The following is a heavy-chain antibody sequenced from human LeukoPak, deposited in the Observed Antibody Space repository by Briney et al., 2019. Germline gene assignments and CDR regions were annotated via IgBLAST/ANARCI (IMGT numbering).Heavy chain of an antibody. V-gene: IGHV3-23*01. CDR3: AKNLGAAAAGYDYYYYYGMDV. CDR2: ISGSGGST. Sequence: GGSLRLSCAASGFTFSSYAMSWVRQAPGKGLEWVSAISGSGGSTYYADSVKGRFTISRDNSKNTLYLQMNSLRAEDTAVYYCAKNLGAAAAGYDYYYYYGMDVWGQGTTVTVSS. CDR1: GFTFSSYA. D-gene: IGHD6-13*01. J-gene: IGHJ6*02.